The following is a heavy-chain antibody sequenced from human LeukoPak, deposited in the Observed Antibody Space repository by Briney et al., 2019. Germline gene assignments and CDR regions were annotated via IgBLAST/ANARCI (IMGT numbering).Heavy chain of an antibody. CDR1: GGSLSSYY. V-gene: IGHV4-4*07. Sequence: SETLSLTCTVSGGSLSSYYWSWIWQPAGKGLEWIGRVYTSGSTNYNPSLKSRVTMSIDTSKDQFSLEVSSVTAADTAVYYCARAPGYCSTTSCEYYYYMDVWGKGTTVTVPS. CDR2: VYTSGST. D-gene: IGHD2-2*01. J-gene: IGHJ6*03. CDR3: ARAPGYCSTTSCEYYYYMDV.